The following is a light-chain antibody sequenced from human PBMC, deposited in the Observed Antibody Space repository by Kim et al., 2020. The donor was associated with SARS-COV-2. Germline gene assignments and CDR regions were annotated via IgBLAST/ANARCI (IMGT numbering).Light chain of an antibody. CDR1: QSVSSN. J-gene: IGKJ1*01. CDR3: QQYNNGPRT. CDR2: GAS. V-gene: IGKV3-15*01. Sequence: EIVMTQCQATLSVSPGERATLSCRASQSVSSNLAWYQQKPGQAPRLLIYGASTRATGIPARFSGSGSGTEFTLTISSLQSEDFAVYYCQQYNNGPRTFGQRTKVDI.